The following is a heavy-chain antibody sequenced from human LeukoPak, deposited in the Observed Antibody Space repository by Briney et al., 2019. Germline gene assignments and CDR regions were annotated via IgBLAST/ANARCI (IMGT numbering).Heavy chain of an antibody. J-gene: IGHJ4*02. D-gene: IGHD3-10*01. Sequence: GGSLRLSCAASGFTFSSYGMHWVRQAPGKGLEWVAFIRYDGSNKYYADSVKGRLTISRDNSKNTLYLQMNSLRAEDTAVYYCASGPTYYYGSGSYSDYWGQGTLVTVSS. CDR2: IRYDGSNK. V-gene: IGHV3-30*02. CDR3: ASGPTYYYGSGSYSDY. CDR1: GFTFSSYG.